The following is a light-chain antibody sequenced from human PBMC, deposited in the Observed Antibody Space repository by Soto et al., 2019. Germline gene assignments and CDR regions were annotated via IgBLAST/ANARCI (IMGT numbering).Light chain of an antibody. CDR1: QSVSSY. J-gene: IGKJ5*01. CDR2: DAS. Sequence: EFVLTQSPATLSLSPGERATLSCRASQSVSSYLAWYQQKPGQAPRLLIFDASNRATGIPARFSGSGSGTDFTLTISSLEPEDFAVYYCQHRSIWPVSFGQGTRLEI. CDR3: QHRSIWPVS. V-gene: IGKV3-11*01.